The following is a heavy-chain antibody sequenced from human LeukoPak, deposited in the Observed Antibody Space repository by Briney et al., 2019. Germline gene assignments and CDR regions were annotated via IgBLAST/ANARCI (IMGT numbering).Heavy chain of an antibody. CDR1: GFSFSTNW. CDR3: ARAGNWNDGGYFDY. V-gene: IGHV3-7*01. CDR2: IKQDGSEK. J-gene: IGHJ4*02. D-gene: IGHD1-20*01. Sequence: GGSLRLSCAASGFSFSTNWMSWVRQAPGEGLEWVANIKQDGSEKYYVDSVKGRFTISRDNAKNSLYLQMNSLRAEDTAVYYCARAGNWNDGGYFDYWGQGTLVTVSS.